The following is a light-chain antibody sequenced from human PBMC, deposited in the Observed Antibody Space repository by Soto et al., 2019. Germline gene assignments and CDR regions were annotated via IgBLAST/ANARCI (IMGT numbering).Light chain of an antibody. CDR1: SGDSGSYNR. CDR3: SSYTNINTRSCV. J-gene: IGLJ1*01. CDR2: EVT. Sequence: QSALTQPASVSGSPGQSITISCTGTSGDSGSYNRVSWYQQHQGKAPKLIIYEVTDRPSGVSNRFSGSKSGNTASLTISGLPAEDADEYYCSSYTNINTRSCVFGTGTKLTVL. V-gene: IGLV2-14*01.